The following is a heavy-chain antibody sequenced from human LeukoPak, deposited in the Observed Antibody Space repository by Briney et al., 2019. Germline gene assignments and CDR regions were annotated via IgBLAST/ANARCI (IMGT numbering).Heavy chain of an antibody. J-gene: IGHJ4*02. CDR1: GFTFSSYA. CDR3: AGLSTRGFDY. CDR2: ISSNSSTI. Sequence: PGGSLRLSCAASGFTFSSYAMNWVRQAPGKGLEWVSYISSNSSTIYYADSVKGRFTISRDNTKNSLYLQMNSLRAEDTAVYYCAGLSTRGFDYWGQGTLVTVSS. D-gene: IGHD2/OR15-2a*01. V-gene: IGHV3-48*01.